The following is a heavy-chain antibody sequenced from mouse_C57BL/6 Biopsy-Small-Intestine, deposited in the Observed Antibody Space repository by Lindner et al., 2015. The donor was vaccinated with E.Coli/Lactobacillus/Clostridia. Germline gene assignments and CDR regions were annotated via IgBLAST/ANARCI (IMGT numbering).Heavy chain of an antibody. D-gene: IGHD1-1*01. CDR2: INPYNGDT. Sequence: EVQLQESGPELVKPGDSVKISCKASGYSFTGYFMNWVMQSHGKSLEWIGRINPYNGDTFYNQKFKGKATLTVDKSSSTAHMELRSPASGDSAVYYCARAGSYGSNYFDYWGQGTTLTVSS. V-gene: IGHV1-20*01. CDR3: ARAGSYGSNYFDY. CDR1: GYSFTGYF. J-gene: IGHJ2*01.